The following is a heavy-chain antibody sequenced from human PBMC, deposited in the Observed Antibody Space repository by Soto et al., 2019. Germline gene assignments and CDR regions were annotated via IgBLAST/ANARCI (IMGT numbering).Heavy chain of an antibody. CDR2: VASKPEGYTT. D-gene: IGHD1-26*01. CDR1: GFTFSDSA. J-gene: IGHJ5*02. V-gene: IGHV3-73*01. CDR3: KRYSGRLGIPAA. Sequence: GGSLRLACAASGFTFSDSAIHWVRQAPGKGLEWVGRVASKPEGYTTTYGASVKGRFTISRDDSQNTAYLQMNSLQTEDTAVYYCKRYSGRLGIPAASGPGTLVTVSS.